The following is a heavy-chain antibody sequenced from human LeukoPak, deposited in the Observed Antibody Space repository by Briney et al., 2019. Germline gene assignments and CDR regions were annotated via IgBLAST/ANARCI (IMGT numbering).Heavy chain of an antibody. V-gene: IGHV3-53*01. D-gene: IGHD3-16*01. CDR2: LYSDGNT. CDR1: GFTVSAND. Sequence: GGSLRLSCAASGFTVSANDMTWVRQAPGKGLEWVSVLYSDGNTKYADSVQGRFTISRDNSNNTLYLEMNSLSPDDTAVYYCVGGVDPLAANTLAYWGQGTLVTVSS. CDR3: VGGVDPLAANTLAY. J-gene: IGHJ4*02.